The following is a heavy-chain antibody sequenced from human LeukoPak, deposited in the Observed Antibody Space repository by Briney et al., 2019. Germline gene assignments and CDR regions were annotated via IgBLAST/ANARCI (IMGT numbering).Heavy chain of an antibody. V-gene: IGHV3-30*04. CDR2: ISYDGSNK. J-gene: IGHJ4*02. CDR1: GFTFSSYA. Sequence: GGSLRLSCAASGFTFSSYAMHWVRQAPGKGLEWVAVISYDGSNKYYADSVKCRFTISRDNSKNPLYLQMNSLRAEDTAVYYCARDNPTDYGGNAFDYWGQGTLVTVSS. CDR3: ARDNPTDYGGNAFDY. D-gene: IGHD4-23*01.